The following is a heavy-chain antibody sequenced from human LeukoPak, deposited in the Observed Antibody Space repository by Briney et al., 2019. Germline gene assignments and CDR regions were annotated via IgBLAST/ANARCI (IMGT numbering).Heavy chain of an antibody. Sequence: PGGSLRLSCIGSGFNFTYYAIYWVRQAPGKGLEGVAVVSYDGNDGYYADSVKGRFSISRDNSQNTVTLQMNNLRVDDTAIYYCAKLAWNDGSYYFDYWGQGTLVTVSS. CDR1: GFNFTYYA. D-gene: IGHD1-1*01. CDR3: AKLAWNDGSYYFDY. J-gene: IGHJ4*02. CDR2: VSYDGNDG. V-gene: IGHV3-30*18.